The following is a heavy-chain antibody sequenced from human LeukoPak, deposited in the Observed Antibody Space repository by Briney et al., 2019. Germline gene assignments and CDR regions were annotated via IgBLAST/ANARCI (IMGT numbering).Heavy chain of an antibody. CDR2: INAGNGNT. CDR3: ARVGDSSGYYPLDY. D-gene: IGHD3-22*01. Sequence: ASVKVSCKASGYTFTSYAMHWVRQAPGQRLEWMGWINAGNGNTKYSQKFQGRVTITRDTSASTAYMELSSLRSEDTAVYYCARVGDSSGYYPLDYWGQGTLVTVSS. J-gene: IGHJ4*02. V-gene: IGHV1-3*01. CDR1: GYTFTSYA.